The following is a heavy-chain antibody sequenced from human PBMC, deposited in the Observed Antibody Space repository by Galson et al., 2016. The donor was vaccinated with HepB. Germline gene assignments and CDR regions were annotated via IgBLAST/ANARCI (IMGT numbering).Heavy chain of an antibody. D-gene: IGHD3-22*01. Sequence: QSGAEVKKPGESLKISCKGSGYNFTNYWVAWVRQMPGKGLEWMGIIYPGDSDTRYSPSFQGQVTISADKAIHTAFLQWRSLKASDTAMYYCARFYYDNSDYGYYFDHWGQGTLVTVSS. CDR2: IYPGDSDT. CDR3: ARFYYDNSDYGYYFDH. J-gene: IGHJ4*02. CDR1: GYNFTNYW. V-gene: IGHV5-51*01.